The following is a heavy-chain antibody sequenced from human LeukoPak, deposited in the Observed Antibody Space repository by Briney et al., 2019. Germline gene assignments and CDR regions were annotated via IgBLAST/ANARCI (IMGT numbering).Heavy chain of an antibody. CDR1: GGSFSDDY. D-gene: IGHD1-1*01. J-gene: IGHJ5*02. CDR2: INHSGNT. CDR3: ARDGIGTFDP. V-gene: IGHV4-34*01. Sequence: SETLSLTCAVYGGSFSDDYWSWIRQPPGKGLEWIGEINHSGNTNYNPSLKSRVTISVDTSKNQFSLKLSSVTAADTAVYYCARDGIGTFDPWGQGTLVTVSS.